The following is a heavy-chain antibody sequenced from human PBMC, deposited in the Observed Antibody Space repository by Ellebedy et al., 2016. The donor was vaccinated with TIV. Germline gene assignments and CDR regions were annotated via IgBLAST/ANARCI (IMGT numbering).Heavy chain of an antibody. CDR3: AGGRVLMTTVTTGYYYGMDV. Sequence: SETLSLTCDVYGGSFSGYYWSWVRQPPGKGLEWLGEINHSGRTNYNPSLKSPVTISLDTSKSQFSLTLSSVTAADTAVYYCAGGRVLMTTVTTGYYYGMDVWGQGTTVTVSS. D-gene: IGHD4-17*01. V-gene: IGHV4-34*01. J-gene: IGHJ6*02. CDR1: GGSFSGYY. CDR2: INHSGRT.